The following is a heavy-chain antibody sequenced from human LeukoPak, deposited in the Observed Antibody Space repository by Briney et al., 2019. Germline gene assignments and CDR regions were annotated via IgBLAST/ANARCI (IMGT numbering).Heavy chain of an antibody. Sequence: PGGSLRLSCAASGFTFSSYGMHWVRQAPGKGLEWVAVITYDGSNKYYADSVKGRFTISRDNSKNTLYLQMNSLRAEDTAVYYCARVGDYGDYHFDYWGQGTLVTVSS. J-gene: IGHJ4*02. CDR1: GFTFSSYG. V-gene: IGHV3-30*03. D-gene: IGHD4-17*01. CDR2: ITYDGSNK. CDR3: ARVGDYGDYHFDY.